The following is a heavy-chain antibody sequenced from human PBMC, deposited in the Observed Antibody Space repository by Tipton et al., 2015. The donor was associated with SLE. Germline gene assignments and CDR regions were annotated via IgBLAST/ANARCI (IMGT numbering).Heavy chain of an antibody. D-gene: IGHD4-17*01. CDR2: INSDESST. CDR1: GFTFDDFA. Sequence: GSLRLSCAASGFTFDDFAMHWVRQAPGKGLVSVSRINSDESSTSYADSVKGRFTISRDNAKNTVYLQMNSLRAEDTAIYYCTRDDYGAGPSDMDVWGKGTTVTVSS. V-gene: IGHV3-74*01. CDR3: TRDDYGAGPSDMDV. J-gene: IGHJ6*03.